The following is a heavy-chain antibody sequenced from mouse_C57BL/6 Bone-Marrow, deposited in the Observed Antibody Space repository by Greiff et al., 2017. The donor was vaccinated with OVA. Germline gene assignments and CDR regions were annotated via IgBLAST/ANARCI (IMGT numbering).Heavy chain of an antibody. CDR2: IDPSDSST. D-gene: IGHD1-1*01. V-gene: IGHV1-50*01. J-gene: IGHJ3*01. CDR1: GYTFTSYW. Sequence: VQLQQPGAELVKPGASVKLSCKASGYTFTSYWMQWVKQRPGQGLEWLGEIDPSDSSTNYNQKFKGKATLTVDTSSSTAYMQLSSLTSEDSAVYYCAREGSPYGSSSAWFAYWGQGTLVTVSA. CDR3: AREGSPYGSSSAWFAY.